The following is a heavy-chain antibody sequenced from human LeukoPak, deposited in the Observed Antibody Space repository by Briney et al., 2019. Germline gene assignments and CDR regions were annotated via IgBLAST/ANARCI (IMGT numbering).Heavy chain of an antibody. Sequence: GGSLRLSCAASGFTFSSYAMSWVRQAPGKGLEWVANIKQDGSEKYYVDSVKGRFTISRDNAKNSLYLQMNSLRAEDAAVYYCARGASYYYDSSGYYYFDYWGQGTLVTVSS. CDR2: IKQDGSEK. V-gene: IGHV3-7*01. D-gene: IGHD3-22*01. CDR3: ARGASYYYDSSGYYYFDY. J-gene: IGHJ4*02. CDR1: GFTFSSYA.